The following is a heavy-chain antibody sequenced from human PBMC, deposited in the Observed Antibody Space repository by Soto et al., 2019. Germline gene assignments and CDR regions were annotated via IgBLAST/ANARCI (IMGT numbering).Heavy chain of an antibody. CDR1: GFTFSSYG. CDR2: IWYDGNNK. CDR3: ASRVAAASPFDY. V-gene: IGHV3-33*01. Sequence: QVHLVESGGGVVQPGRSLRLSCAASGFTFSSYGMHWVRQAPGKGLEWVAVIWYDGNNKYYADSVKGRFTISRDNSKNTLYLQMNSLRAEDTAVYYCASRVAAASPFDYWGQGTLVTVSS. D-gene: IGHD6-19*01. J-gene: IGHJ4*02.